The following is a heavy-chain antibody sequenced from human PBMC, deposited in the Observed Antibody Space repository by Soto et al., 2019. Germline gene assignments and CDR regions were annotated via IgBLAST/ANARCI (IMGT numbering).Heavy chain of an antibody. CDR3: AREECTNGVCHPHYDY. J-gene: IGHJ4*02. CDR2: IYYSGST. CDR1: GGSISSYY. V-gene: IGHV4-59*01. Sequence: KPSETLSLTCTVSGGSISSYYWSWIRQPPGKGLEWIGYIYYSGSTNYNPSLKSRVTISVDTSKNQFSLKLSSVTAADTAVYYCAREECTNGVCHPHYDYWGQGTLVTVS. D-gene: IGHD2-8*01.